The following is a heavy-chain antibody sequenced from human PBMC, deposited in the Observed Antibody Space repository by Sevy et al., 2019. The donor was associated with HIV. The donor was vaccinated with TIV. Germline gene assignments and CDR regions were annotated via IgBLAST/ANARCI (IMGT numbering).Heavy chain of an antibody. V-gene: IGHV3-30-3*01. CDR1: GFTFSSYA. J-gene: IGHJ6*02. Sequence: GVSLRLSCAASGFTFSSYAMHWVRQAPGKGLEWVAVISYDGSNKYYADSVKGRFTISRDNSKNTLYLQMNSLRAEDTAVYYCARDPDIVVVPAALYYYYGMDVWGQGTTVTVSS. D-gene: IGHD2-2*01. CDR3: ARDPDIVVVPAALYYYYGMDV. CDR2: ISYDGSNK.